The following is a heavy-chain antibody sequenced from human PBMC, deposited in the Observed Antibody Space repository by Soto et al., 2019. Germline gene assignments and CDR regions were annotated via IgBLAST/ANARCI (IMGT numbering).Heavy chain of an antibody. CDR1: GDSVSSNSAA. Sequence: SQTLSLTCAISGDSVSSNSAAWNWIRQSPSRGLEWLGRTYYRSKWYNDYAVSVKSRITINPDTSKNQFSLQLNSVTPEDTAINYCAKTRSYSSSWYGPGLDYWGQGTLVTVSS. CDR3: AKTRSYSSSWYGPGLDY. J-gene: IGHJ4*02. D-gene: IGHD6-13*01. CDR2: TYYRSKWYN. V-gene: IGHV6-1*01.